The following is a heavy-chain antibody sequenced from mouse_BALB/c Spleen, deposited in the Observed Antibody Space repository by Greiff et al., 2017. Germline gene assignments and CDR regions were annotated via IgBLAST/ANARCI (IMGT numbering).Heavy chain of an antibody. Sequence: EVKVVESGGGLVQPGGSMKLSCVASGFTFSNYWMNWVRQSPEKGLEWVAEIRLKSNNYATHYAESVKGRFTISRDDSKSSVYLQMNNLRAEDTGIYYCTRPGTGYAMDYWGQGTSVTVSS. CDR1: GFTFSNYW. D-gene: IGHD3-3*01. V-gene: IGHV6-6*02. J-gene: IGHJ4*01. CDR3: TRPGTGYAMDY. CDR2: IRLKSNNYAT.